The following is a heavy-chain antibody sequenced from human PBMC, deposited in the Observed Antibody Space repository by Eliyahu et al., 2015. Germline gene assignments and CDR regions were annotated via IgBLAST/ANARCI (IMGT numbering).Heavy chain of an antibody. V-gene: IGHV4-4*02. CDR1: GXXIXSSNX. Sequence: QVQLQESGPGLVKPSETLSLTCXVSGXXIXSSNXWSWVRQPPGXGLEWIGEIYHSGSTNYNPSLKSRVTISVDKSKNQFSLKLSSVTAADTAVYYCARDRNSRYEGVDYWGQGTLVTVSS. J-gene: IGHJ4*02. CDR3: ARDRNSRYEGVDY. D-gene: IGHD6-13*01. CDR2: IYHSGST.